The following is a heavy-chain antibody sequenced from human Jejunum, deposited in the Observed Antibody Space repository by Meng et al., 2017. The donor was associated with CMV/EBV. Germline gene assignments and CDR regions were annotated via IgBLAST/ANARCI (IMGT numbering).Heavy chain of an antibody. J-gene: IGHJ4*02. CDR1: GFNFSGYE. CDR3: ARAGWAAIGY. CDR2: ISSGSAII. V-gene: IGHV3-48*03. D-gene: IGHD2-2*01. Sequence: SCEASGFNFSGYEMTWVRQAPGKGLEWVSYISSGSAIIYYADSVKGRFTISRDNAKSSLYLQMNSLRAEDTALYCCARAGWAAIGYWGQGTVVTVSS.